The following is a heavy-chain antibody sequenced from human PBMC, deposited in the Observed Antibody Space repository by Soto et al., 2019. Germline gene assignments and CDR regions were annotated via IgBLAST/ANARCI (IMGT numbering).Heavy chain of an antibody. V-gene: IGHV3-15*01. Sequence: PVGSLRLSCAASGFTFSNAWMSWVRQAPGKGLEWVGRIKSKTDGGTTDYAAPVKGRFTISRDDSKNTLYLQMNSLKTEDTAVYYCTTDPRQMSIFGVAEYYYGMDVWGQGTTVTVSS. J-gene: IGHJ6*02. CDR3: TTDPRQMSIFGVAEYYYGMDV. D-gene: IGHD3-3*01. CDR1: GFTFSNAW. CDR2: IKSKTDGGTT.